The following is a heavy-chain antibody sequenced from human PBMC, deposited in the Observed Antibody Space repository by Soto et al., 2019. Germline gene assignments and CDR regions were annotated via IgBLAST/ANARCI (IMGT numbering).Heavy chain of an antibody. CDR3: ARGKYSYGRLVYYYYYGMDV. V-gene: IGHV4-30-4*01. D-gene: IGHD5-18*01. CDR2: IYYSGST. J-gene: IGHJ6*02. Sequence: SETLSLTCTVSGGSISSGDYYWSWIRQPPGKGLEWIGYIYYSGSTYYNPSLKSRVTISVDTSKNQFSLKLSSVTAADTAVYYCARGKYSYGRLVYYYYYGMDVWGQGTTVTVSS. CDR1: GGSISSGDYY.